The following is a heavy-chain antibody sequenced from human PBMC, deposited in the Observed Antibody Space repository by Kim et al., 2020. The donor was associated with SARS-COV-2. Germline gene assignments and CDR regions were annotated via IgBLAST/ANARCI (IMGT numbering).Heavy chain of an antibody. Sequence: YYTPSLNGRVTISVDTSKNQFSLKRSSVTAADTAVYYCAGGKTYGDYVDYWGQGTLVTVSS. CDR3: AGGKTYGDYVDY. J-gene: IGHJ4*02. V-gene: IGHV4-31*02. D-gene: IGHD4-17*01.